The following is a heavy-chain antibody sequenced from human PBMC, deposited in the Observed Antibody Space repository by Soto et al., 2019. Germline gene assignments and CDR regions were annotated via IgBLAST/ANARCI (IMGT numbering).Heavy chain of an antibody. CDR3: ARDGSIAAAGSYYYYYYMDV. J-gene: IGHJ6*03. V-gene: IGHV3-33*01. CDR2: IWYDGSNK. Sequence: GGSLRLSCAASGFTFSSYGMHWVRQAPGKGLEWVAVIWYDGSNKYDADSVKGRFTISRDNSKNTLYLQMNSLRAEDTAVYYCARDGSIAAAGSYYYYYYMDVWGKGTTVTVSS. CDR1: GFTFSSYG. D-gene: IGHD6-13*01.